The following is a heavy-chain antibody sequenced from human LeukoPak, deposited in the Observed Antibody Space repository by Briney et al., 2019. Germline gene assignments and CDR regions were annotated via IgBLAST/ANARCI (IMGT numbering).Heavy chain of an antibody. CDR3: ARDIDSWSGEGI. CDR2: ISSSSSYI. D-gene: IGHD3-10*01. V-gene: IGHV3-21*01. J-gene: IGHJ3*02. CDR1: GFTFSSYS. Sequence: GGSLRLSCAASGFTFSSYSMNWVRQAPGKGLEWVSSISSSSSYIYYADSVKGRFTISRDDAKNSLYLQMNSLRAEDTAVYYCARDIDSWSGEGIWGQGTMVTVSS.